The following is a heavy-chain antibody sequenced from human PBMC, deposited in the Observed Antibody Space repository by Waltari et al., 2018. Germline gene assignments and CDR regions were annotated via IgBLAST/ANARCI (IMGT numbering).Heavy chain of an antibody. CDR1: GYSISGGDF. CDR2: IYPGGDT. Sequence: QLHLQESGPGLLKPSETLSLTCAVSGYSISGGDFWGWIRQPPGKGLEWIGSIYPGGDTYFNPSLKSRVTISVDKSKNQCALNLRSMTAADTAVYYCARRGRLSSYFFDYWGQGTLVTVSS. V-gene: IGHV4-38-2*01. CDR3: ARRGRLSSYFFDY. J-gene: IGHJ4*02. D-gene: IGHD2-15*01.